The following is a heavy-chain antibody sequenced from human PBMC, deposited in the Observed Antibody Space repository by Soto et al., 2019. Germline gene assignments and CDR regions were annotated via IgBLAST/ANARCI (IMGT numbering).Heavy chain of an antibody. V-gene: IGHV3-74*01. CDR2: INSDGSST. J-gene: IGHJ4*02. Sequence: GGSLRLSCAASGFTFSSYWMHWVRQAPGKGLVWVSRINSDGSSTSYADSVKGRFTISRDNAKNTLYLQMNSLRAEDTAVYYCARVYCSGGGCYHLDYWGQGTXVTVSS. D-gene: IGHD2-15*01. CDR3: ARVYCSGGGCYHLDY. CDR1: GFTFSSYW.